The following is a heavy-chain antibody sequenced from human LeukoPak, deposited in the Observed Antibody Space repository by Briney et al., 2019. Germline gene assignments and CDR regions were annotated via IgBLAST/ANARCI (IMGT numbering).Heavy chain of an antibody. CDR1: GGSISTYY. J-gene: IGHJ6*03. Sequence: SETLSLTFTISGGSISTYYWSWIRLPAGKGLEWIGRMYTSGTTYYNPSLKSRVSMSLDTSKDQFSLKVSSVTAADTAIYYCAREDYQLVSGDFYYYMNVWGKGTTVTVSS. D-gene: IGHD2-2*01. CDR2: MYTSGTT. V-gene: IGHV4-4*07. CDR3: AREDYQLVSGDFYYYMNV.